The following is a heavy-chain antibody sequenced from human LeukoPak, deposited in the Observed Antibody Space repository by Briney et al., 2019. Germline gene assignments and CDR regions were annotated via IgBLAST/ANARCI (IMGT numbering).Heavy chain of an antibody. V-gene: IGHV1-24*01. CDR2: FDPEEGET. Sequence: ASVKVSCKVSGFTLTDLCIHWVRQAPGKGLECMGSFDPEEGETIYAQKFQGRVTMTEDTSTDTVHTELRSLRSDDTAVYYCATGSSGWYYFDYWGQGTLVTVSS. D-gene: IGHD6-19*01. J-gene: IGHJ4*02. CDR1: GFTLTDLC. CDR3: ATGSSGWYYFDY.